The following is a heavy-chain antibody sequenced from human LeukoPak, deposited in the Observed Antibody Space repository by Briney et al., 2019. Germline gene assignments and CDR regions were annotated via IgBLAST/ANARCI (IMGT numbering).Heavy chain of an antibody. CDR3: ARQGYGRSSFFDH. CDR1: GDSVSTNLYY. CDR2: LFHSGTT. V-gene: IGHV4-39*01. Sequence: SETLSLTCTVSGDSVSTNLYYWGWIRPPPGKGLEWIGNLFHSGTTYYNPSLKSRVSISVDTSKNQFSLKLNSVTAADTAVYYCARQGYGRSSFFDHWGQGTPVTVSS. D-gene: IGHD6-6*01. J-gene: IGHJ4*02.